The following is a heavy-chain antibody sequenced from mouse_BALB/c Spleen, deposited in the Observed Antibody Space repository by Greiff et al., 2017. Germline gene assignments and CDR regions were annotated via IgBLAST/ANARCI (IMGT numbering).Heavy chain of an antibody. CDR3: ARSDGNFDY. CDR2: INPYYGST. V-gene: IGHV1-39*01. Sequence: VQLQQTGPELVKPGASVKISCKASGYSFTDYIMLWVKQSHGKSLEWIGNINPYYGSTSYNLKFKGKATLTVDKSSSTAYMQLNSLTSEDSAVYYCARSDGNFDYWGQGTTLTVSS. CDR1: GYSFTDYI. J-gene: IGHJ2*01. D-gene: IGHD2-1*01.